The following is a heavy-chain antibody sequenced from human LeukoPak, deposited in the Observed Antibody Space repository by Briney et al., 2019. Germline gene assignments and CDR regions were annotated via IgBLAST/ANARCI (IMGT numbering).Heavy chain of an antibody. J-gene: IGHJ5*02. CDR2: ISGSGGST. V-gene: IGHV3-23*01. D-gene: IGHD3-10*01. CDR3: AKRMQLLWFGELTNWFDP. Sequence: GGSLRLSCAASGFTFSSYAMSWVRQAPGKGLGWVSAISGSGGSTYYADSVKGRFTISRDNSKNTLYLQMNSLRAEDTAVYYCAKRMQLLWFGELTNWFDPWGQGTLVTVSS. CDR1: GFTFSSYA.